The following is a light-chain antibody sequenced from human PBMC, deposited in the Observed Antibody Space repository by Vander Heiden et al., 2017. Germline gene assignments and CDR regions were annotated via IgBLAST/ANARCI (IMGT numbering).Light chain of an antibody. CDR3: QVWENDSDHPV. CDR1: DIGSKS. V-gene: IGLV3-21*02. Sequence: SNVLTQPPSVSVAPGQTASISCGGEDIGSKSVHWYQQKPGQAPVLVVYDDNDRPSGIPERFSGSNSGNTATLTISRAEVGDEADDYCQVWENDSDHPVFGGGTKLTVL. J-gene: IGLJ3*02. CDR2: DDN.